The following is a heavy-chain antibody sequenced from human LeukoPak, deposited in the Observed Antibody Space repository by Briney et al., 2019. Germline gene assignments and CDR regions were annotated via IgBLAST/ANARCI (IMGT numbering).Heavy chain of an antibody. D-gene: IGHD6-13*01. Sequence: PGGSLRLSCAASGFTFSSYAMSWVRQAPGKGLEWVSAISGSGGSTYYADSVKGRFTISRDNSKNTLYLQMNSLRAEDTVVYYCATGIAAAGFPYDYWGQGTLVTVSS. CDR3: ATGIAAAGFPYDY. V-gene: IGHV3-23*01. CDR1: GFTFSSYA. J-gene: IGHJ4*02. CDR2: ISGSGGST.